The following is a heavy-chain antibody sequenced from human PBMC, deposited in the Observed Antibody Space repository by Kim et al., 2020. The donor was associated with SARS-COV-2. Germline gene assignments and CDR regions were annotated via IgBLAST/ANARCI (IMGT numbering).Heavy chain of an antibody. CDR1: GFTFSSYS. CDR2: ISSSSSYI. D-gene: IGHD5-18*01. CDR3: ARDRGGLQLWLEYYFDY. J-gene: IGHJ4*02. V-gene: IGHV3-21*01. Sequence: GGSLRLSCAASGFTFSSYSMNWVRQAPGKGLEWVSSISSSSSYIYYADSVKGRFTISRDNAKNSLYLQMNSLRAEDTAVYYCARDRGGLQLWLEYYFDYWGQGTLVTVSS.